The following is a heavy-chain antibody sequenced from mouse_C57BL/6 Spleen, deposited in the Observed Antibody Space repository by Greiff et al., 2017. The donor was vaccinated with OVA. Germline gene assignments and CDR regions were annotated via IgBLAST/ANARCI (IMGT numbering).Heavy chain of an antibody. CDR2: IDPSDSYT. V-gene: IGHV1-69*01. D-gene: IGHD1-3*01. Sequence: QVQLQQPGAELVMPGASVKLSCKASGYTFTSYWMHWVKQRPGQGLEWIGEIDPSDSYTNYNQKFKGKSTLTVDKSSSTAYMQLSSMTSEDSAVYYCARKLRVAMDYWGQGTSVTGSA. CDR3: ARKLRVAMDY. J-gene: IGHJ4*01. CDR1: GYTFTSYW.